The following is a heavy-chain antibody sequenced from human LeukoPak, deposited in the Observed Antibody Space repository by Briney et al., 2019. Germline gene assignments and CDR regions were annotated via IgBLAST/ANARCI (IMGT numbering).Heavy chain of an antibody. Sequence: GGSLRLSCAASGFTFSGYAMSWVRQAPGKGLEWVSAISGSGGSTYYADSVKGRFTISRDNSKNTLYLQMNSLRAEDTAVYYCAKSEGLYYDSSGLGAFDIWGQGTMVTVSS. J-gene: IGHJ3*02. V-gene: IGHV3-23*01. CDR3: AKSEGLYYDSSGLGAFDI. CDR2: ISGSGGST. D-gene: IGHD3-22*01. CDR1: GFTFSGYA.